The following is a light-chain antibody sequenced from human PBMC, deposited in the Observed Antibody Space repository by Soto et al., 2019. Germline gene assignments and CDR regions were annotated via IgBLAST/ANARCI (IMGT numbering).Light chain of an antibody. CDR3: QSYDSILYV. CDR1: SSNIGAGYD. J-gene: IGLJ1*01. Sequence: QSVLTQPPSVSGAPGQRVTISCTGSSSNIGAGYDVHWYQQLPGTAPKLLIYGNSNRPSGVPDRFSGSKSGTSASLAITGLQAEDEADYYCQSYDSILYVFGNGTKVTVL. CDR2: GNS. V-gene: IGLV1-40*01.